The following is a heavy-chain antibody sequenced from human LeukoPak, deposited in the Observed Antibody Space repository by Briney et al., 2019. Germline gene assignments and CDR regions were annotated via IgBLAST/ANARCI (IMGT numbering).Heavy chain of an antibody. D-gene: IGHD3-16*01. J-gene: IGHJ4*02. V-gene: IGHV3-21*01. CDR3: ATNKGGYFDY. CDR1: GFTFSSYS. Sequence: PGGSLRLSCAASGFTFSSYSMNWVRQAPGKGLEWVSSISSSSSYIYYADSVKGRFTISRDNAKNSLYLQMDSLRAEDTAVYYCATNKGGYFDYWGQGTLVTVSS. CDR2: ISSSSSYI.